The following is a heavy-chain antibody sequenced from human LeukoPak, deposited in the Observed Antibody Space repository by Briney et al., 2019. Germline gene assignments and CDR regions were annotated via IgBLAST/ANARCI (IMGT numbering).Heavy chain of an antibody. CDR2: INPNSGGT. V-gene: IGHV1-2*06. J-gene: IGHJ4*02. CDR3: ATEGHERYSYGQPAPYFDY. Sequence: ASVKVSCKASGYTFTGYYMHWVRQAPGQGLEWMGRINPNSGGTNYAQKFQGRVTMTRDTSISTAYMELSRLRSDDTAVYYCATEGHERYSYGQPAPYFDYWGQGTLVTVSS. CDR1: GYTFTGYY. D-gene: IGHD5-18*01.